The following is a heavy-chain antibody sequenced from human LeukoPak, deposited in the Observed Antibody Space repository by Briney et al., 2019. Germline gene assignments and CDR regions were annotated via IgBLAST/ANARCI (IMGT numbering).Heavy chain of an antibody. CDR3: AKETYWGGFDP. V-gene: IGHV3-23*01. CDR1: GFTFSSYA. D-gene: IGHD2-21*01. J-gene: IGHJ5*02. Sequence: GGSLRLSCAASGFTFSSYAMSWVRQAPGKGLEWVSAISGSGGSTYYADSVKGRFTISRDNSKNSLYLQMNSLRAEDMALYYCAKETYWGGFDPWGQGTLVTVSS. CDR2: ISGSGGST.